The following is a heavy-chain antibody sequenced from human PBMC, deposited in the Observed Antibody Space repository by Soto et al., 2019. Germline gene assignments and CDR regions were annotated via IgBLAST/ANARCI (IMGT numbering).Heavy chain of an antibody. V-gene: IGHV5-51*01. Sequence: GESLKISCKGSGYSFTSYWIGWVRQMPGKGLEWMGITYPGDSDTRYSPSFQGQVTISADKSISTAYLQWSSLKASDTAMYYCARHRRDTAMVLPLAPDYWGQGTLVTVSS. CDR3: ARHRRDTAMVLPLAPDY. CDR2: TYPGDSDT. D-gene: IGHD5-18*01. CDR1: GYSFTSYW. J-gene: IGHJ4*02.